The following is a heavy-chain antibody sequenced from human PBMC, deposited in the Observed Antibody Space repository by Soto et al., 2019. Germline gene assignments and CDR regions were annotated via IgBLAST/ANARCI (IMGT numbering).Heavy chain of an antibody. Sequence: QVQLVESGGGVVQPGRSLRLSCAASGFTFSSFGMDWVRQAPGKGLEWVAVISNDGSNKYYGDSVKGRFTISRDNSKNMLYLQINSLRPEDTAVYYCAKRKRGAPVSYFDYWGQGTLVTVSS. V-gene: IGHV3-30*18. D-gene: IGHD1-26*01. CDR2: ISNDGSNK. CDR1: GFTFSSFG. CDR3: AKRKRGAPVSYFDY. J-gene: IGHJ4*02.